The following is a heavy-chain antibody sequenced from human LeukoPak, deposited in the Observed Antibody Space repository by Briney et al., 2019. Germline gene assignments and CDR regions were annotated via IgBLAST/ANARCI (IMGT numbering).Heavy chain of an antibody. CDR2: INPSGGST. V-gene: IGHV1-46*01. Sequence: ASVNVSCKASGYTFTSYYMHWVRQAPGQGHEWMGIINPSGGSTSYAQKFQGRVTMTRDTSTSTVYMELSSLRSEDTAVYYCARREMATPWAHDAFDIWGQGTMVTASS. D-gene: IGHD5-24*01. J-gene: IGHJ3*02. CDR3: ARREMATPWAHDAFDI. CDR1: GYTFTSYY.